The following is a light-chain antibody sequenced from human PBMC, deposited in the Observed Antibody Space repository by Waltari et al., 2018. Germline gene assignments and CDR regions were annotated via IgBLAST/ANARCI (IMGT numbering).Light chain of an antibody. CDR2: GAS. CDR3: QQYVSSRT. Sequence: EIVLTQSPGTLSLSPGERATVSCRASQSVRGNYLAWYQQKPGQAPRLLIYGASNRAAGIPDRFSGSVSGTDFTLTISRLEPEDFAVYHCQQYVSSRTFGQGTKVEIK. V-gene: IGKV3-20*01. CDR1: QSVRGNY. J-gene: IGKJ1*01.